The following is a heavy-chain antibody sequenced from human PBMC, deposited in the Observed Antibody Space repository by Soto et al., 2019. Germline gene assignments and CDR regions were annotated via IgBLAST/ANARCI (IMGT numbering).Heavy chain of an antibody. V-gene: IGHV1-69*06. CDR2: IIPIFGTA. CDR3: ARDQDTAMVLDY. CDR1: GGRLGSNA. D-gene: IGHD5-18*01. Sequence: TSVKVTCKACGGRLGSNAISWVQQAPGQGLEWMGGIIPIFGTANYAQKFQGRVTITADKSTSTAYMELRSLRSDDTAVYYCARDQDTAMVLDYWGQGTLVNRSS. J-gene: IGHJ4*02.